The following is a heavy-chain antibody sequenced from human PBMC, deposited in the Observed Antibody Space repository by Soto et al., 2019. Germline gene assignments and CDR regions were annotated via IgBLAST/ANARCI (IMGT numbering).Heavy chain of an antibody. CDR2: ISAHNGDT. CDR1: GYSFATYG. D-gene: IGHD3-22*01. J-gene: IGHJ4*02. V-gene: IGHV1-18*04. CDR3: ATEPIYYNDGSGYYPLGH. Sequence: EASVKVSCKASGYSFATYGFSWVRQAPGQGLECVGWISAHNGDTHYSQKFQGRVTLTTDTSTNTGYMELRSLTSDDTVVYFCATEPIYYNDGSGYYPLGHWGQGTLVTVSS.